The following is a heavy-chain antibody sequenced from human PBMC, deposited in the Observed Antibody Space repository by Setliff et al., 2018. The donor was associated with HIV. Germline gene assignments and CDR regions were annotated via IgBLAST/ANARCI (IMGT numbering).Heavy chain of an antibody. CDR3: ARSIHGGGSEPFDT. CDR2: IYYVGWS. J-gene: IGHJ5*02. Sequence: PSETLSLTCSVSGASLQSYYRSWIRQPAGKGLQWIGRIYYVGWSKYNPSLEDRVTMSVDTSNNQFSLSLRSVTAADTAIYYCARSIHGGGSEPFDTWGQGILVTVSS. D-gene: IGHD3-10*01. V-gene: IGHV4-4*07. CDR1: GASLQSYY.